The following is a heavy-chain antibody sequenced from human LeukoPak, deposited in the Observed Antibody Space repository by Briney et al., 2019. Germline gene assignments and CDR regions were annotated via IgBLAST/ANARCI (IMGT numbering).Heavy chain of an antibody. D-gene: IGHD3-10*01. J-gene: IGHJ5*02. Sequence: SETLSLTCIVSGGSISSYYWSWIRQPPGRGLAWIGYIYTSGSTNYNPSLKSRVTISVDTSKNQFSLKLSSVTAADTAVYYWARGGDNVLLWFGPPLGDLWFDPWGQGTLVTVSS. CDR2: IYTSGST. V-gene: IGHV4-4*09. CDR1: GGSISSYY. CDR3: ARGGDNVLLWFGPPLGDLWFDP.